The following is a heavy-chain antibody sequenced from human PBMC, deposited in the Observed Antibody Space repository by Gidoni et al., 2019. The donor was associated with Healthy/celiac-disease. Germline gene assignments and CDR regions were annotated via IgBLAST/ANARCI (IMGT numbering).Heavy chain of an antibody. J-gene: IGHJ6*02. V-gene: IGHV4-34*01. CDR1: GGSFSGYY. D-gene: IGHD5-18*01. CDR3: ARGLGRSYGPFPPLYYYYGMDV. Sequence: QVQLQQWGAGLLKPSETLSLTCAVYGGSFSGYYWSWTRQPPGMGLEWIGEINHSGSTNYNPSLKSRVTISVDTSKNQFSLKLSSVTAADTAVYYCARGLGRSYGPFPPLYYYYGMDVWGQGTTVTVSS. CDR2: INHSGST.